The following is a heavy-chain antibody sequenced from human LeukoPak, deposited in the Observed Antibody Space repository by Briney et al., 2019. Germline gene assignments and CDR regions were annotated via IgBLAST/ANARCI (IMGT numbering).Heavy chain of an antibody. CDR1: GFTFSSYG. D-gene: IGHD3-3*01. V-gene: IGHV3-33*06. J-gene: IGHJ4*02. Sequence: PGRSLRLSCAASGFTFSSYGMHWVRQAPGKGLEWVAVIWYDGSNKYYADSVKGRFTISRDNSKNTPYLQMNSLRAEDTAVYFCAKDALRHGDLYYFDYWGQGTSVIVSS. CDR3: AKDALRHGDLYYFDY. CDR2: IWYDGSNK.